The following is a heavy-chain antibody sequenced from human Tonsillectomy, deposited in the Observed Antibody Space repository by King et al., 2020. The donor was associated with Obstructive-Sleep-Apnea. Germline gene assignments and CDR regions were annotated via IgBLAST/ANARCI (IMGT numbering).Heavy chain of an antibody. CDR1: GFTLDDYA. Sequence: QLVQSGGGLVQPGRSLRLSCAASGFTLDDYAMHWVRQAPGKGLEGVSGISWNSGSIAYAASVKGRFTISRDNAKNSLYLQMNSLRAEDTAWYYCAKDSHANSSGWYRPDYWGQGTLVTVSS. J-gene: IGHJ4*02. CDR3: AKDSHANSSGWYRPDY. D-gene: IGHD6-19*01. CDR2: ISWNSGSI. V-gene: IGHV3-9*01.